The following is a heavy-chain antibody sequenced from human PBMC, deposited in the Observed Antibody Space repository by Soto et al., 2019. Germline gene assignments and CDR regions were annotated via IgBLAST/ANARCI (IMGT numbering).Heavy chain of an antibody. V-gene: IGHV4-59*01. CDR2: IYSSGST. Sequence: SYTRSLSHTVSGGSISSYYWNWIQHPPGKGLESMGNIYSSGSTKNKPCLKSRVTAAGETLKNEFTLKPSSVTAAETCMYYCPRDRGDYGGPPYYYDYYGMDVWGQGSTVT. CDR1: GGSISSYY. D-gene: IGHD4-17*01. CDR3: PRDRGDYGGPPYYYDYYGMDV. J-gene: IGHJ6*01.